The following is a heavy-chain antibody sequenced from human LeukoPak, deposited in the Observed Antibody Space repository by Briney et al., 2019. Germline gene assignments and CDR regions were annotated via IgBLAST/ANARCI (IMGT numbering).Heavy chain of an antibody. D-gene: IGHD2/OR15-2a*01. V-gene: IGHV1-46*01. CDR1: GYTFTSYY. CDR2: INPSGGST. J-gene: IGHJ5*02. CDR3: ARVSTGNWFDP. Sequence: GASVKVSCKASGYTFTSYYMHWVRQAPGQGLEWMGIINPSGGSTSYAQKFQGRVTMTRDTSTSTAYMELRSLRSDDTAVYYCARVSTGNWFDPWGQGTLVTVSS.